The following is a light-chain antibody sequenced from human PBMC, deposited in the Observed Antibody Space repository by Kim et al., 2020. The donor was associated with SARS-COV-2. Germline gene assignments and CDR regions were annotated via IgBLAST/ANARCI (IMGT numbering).Light chain of an antibody. J-gene: IGKJ1*01. V-gene: IGKV3-20*01. CDR1: QSVSSHY. CDR3: QQYSSSPAT. Sequence: SPVKRATLSGRDSQSVSSHYLPGYQQNPGQSPRLLIYGASSRATGIPDRFSGSGSGTDFTLTITRLEPEDFAVYYCQQYSSSPATFGQGTKVDIK. CDR2: GAS.